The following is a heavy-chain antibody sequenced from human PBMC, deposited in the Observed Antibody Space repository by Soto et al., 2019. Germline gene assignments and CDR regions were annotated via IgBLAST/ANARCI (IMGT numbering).Heavy chain of an antibody. CDR2: IYPGDSDT. J-gene: IGHJ5*01. CDR3: ARHSTTNYDILTGYPWSWFDS. D-gene: IGHD3-9*01. CDR1: GYTFTSQW. Sequence: PGESLKVSCKASGYTFTSQWIGWVRQMPGRGLEWMGIIYPGDSDTRYSPSFQGQVTISADKSITAYLQWSSLKASDTAMYYCARHSTTNYDILTGYPWSWFDSWGQGTLVTVSS. V-gene: IGHV5-51*01.